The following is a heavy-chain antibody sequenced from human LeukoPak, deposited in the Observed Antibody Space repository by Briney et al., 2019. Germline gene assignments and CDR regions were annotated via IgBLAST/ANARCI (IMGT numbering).Heavy chain of an antibody. CDR3: ARDWDLGDCSGGDCTHDAFDI. CDR1: GGSISTYY. J-gene: IGHJ3*02. Sequence: PSETLSLTCIASGGSISTYYWSWIRQPAGKGLEWIGRIYTSGSTNYTNYNPSLKSRVTMSADTSKNHFSLKLSSVTAVDTAVYYCARDWDLGDCSGGDCTHDAFDIWGQGTMVTVSS. V-gene: IGHV4-4*07. CDR2: IYTSGSTNYT. D-gene: IGHD2-15*01.